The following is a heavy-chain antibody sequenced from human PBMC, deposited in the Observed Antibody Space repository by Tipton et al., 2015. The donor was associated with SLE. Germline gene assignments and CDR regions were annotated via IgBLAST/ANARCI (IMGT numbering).Heavy chain of an antibody. CDR2: ISGSGGST. D-gene: IGHD3-3*01. V-gene: IGHV3-11*04. CDR1: GFIVSINY. CDR3: ARAPRRSNKVFGEGWPYYMDV. Sequence: SLRLSCAASGFIVSINYMNWVRQAPGKGLEWVAVISGSGGSTYYADSVKGRFTISRDNAKNSLYLQMNSLRAEDTAVYYCARAPRRSNKVFGEGWPYYMDVWGKGTTVTVSS. J-gene: IGHJ6*03.